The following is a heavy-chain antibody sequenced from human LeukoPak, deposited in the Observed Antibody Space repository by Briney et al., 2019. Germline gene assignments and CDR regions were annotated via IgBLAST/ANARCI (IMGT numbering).Heavy chain of an antibody. V-gene: IGHV3-21*04. CDR3: AKDIAARRLLYNWFDP. D-gene: IGHD6-6*01. Sequence: PGGSLRLSCAASGFTFSSYSMNWVRQAPGKGLEWVSSISSSSYIYYADSVKGRFTISRDNAKNSLYLQMNSLRAEDTAVYYCAKDIAARRLLYNWFDPWGQGTLVTVSS. CDR2: ISSSSYI. J-gene: IGHJ5*02. CDR1: GFTFSSYS.